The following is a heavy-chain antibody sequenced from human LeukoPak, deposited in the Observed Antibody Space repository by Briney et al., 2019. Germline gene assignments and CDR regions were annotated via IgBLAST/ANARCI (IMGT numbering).Heavy chain of an antibody. CDR3: AKDLGSGSYASDF. J-gene: IGHJ3*01. V-gene: IGHV3-30*02. Sequence: VGSLGLSCVASGFTFRKYSIHWVRPAPGKGLKWVAFISGGGTDKFYLDSVKGRFSVSIDISKNTVYLQMSSLRDEDTALYYCAKDLGSGSYASDFWGQGTRVTVSS. CDR2: ISGGGTDK. CDR1: GFTFRKYS. D-gene: IGHD3-10*01.